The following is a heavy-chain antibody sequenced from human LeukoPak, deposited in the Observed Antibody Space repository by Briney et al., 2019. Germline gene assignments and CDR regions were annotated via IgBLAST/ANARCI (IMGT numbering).Heavy chain of an antibody. J-gene: IGHJ4*02. CDR3: ASPQWLAF. CDR2: ISTSGSTI. V-gene: IGHV3-48*03. CDR1: GITFSSYE. D-gene: IGHD6-19*01. Sequence: GGSLRPSCVVSGITFSSYEMNWVRQAPGKGLEWVSYISTSGSTIYYADSVKGRFTISRDNAKNSLYLQMNGLRAEDTAIYYCASPQWLAFWGQGTLVTASS.